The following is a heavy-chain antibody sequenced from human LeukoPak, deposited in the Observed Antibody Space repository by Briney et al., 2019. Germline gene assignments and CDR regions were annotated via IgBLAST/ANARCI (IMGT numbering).Heavy chain of an antibody. D-gene: IGHD3-10*01. Sequence: PGGSLRLSCAASGFTFSSYSMNWVRQAPGKGLEWVSSISSSSSYIYYADSVKGRFTISRDNAKNSLYLQMNSLRAEDTAVYYCARDPGGAGDLAVDYWGQGTLVTVSS. CDR2: ISSSSSYI. CDR3: ARDPGGAGDLAVDY. J-gene: IGHJ4*02. CDR1: GFTFSSYS. V-gene: IGHV3-21*01.